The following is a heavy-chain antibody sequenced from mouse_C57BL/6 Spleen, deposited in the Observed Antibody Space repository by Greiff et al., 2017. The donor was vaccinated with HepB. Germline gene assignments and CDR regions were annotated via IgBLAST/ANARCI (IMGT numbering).Heavy chain of an antibody. CDR2: ISSGSSTI. Sequence: EVNVVESGGGLVKPGGSLKLSCAASGFTFSDYGMHWVRQAPEKGLEWVAYISSGSSTIYYADTVKGRFTISRDNAKNTLFLQMTSLRSEDTAMYYCARGYGSSLAWFAYWGQGTLVTVSA. CDR3: ARGYGSSLAWFAY. CDR1: GFTFSDYG. D-gene: IGHD1-1*01. J-gene: IGHJ3*01. V-gene: IGHV5-17*01.